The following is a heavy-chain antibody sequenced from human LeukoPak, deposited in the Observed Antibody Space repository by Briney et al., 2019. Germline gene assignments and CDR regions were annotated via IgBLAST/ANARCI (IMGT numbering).Heavy chain of an antibody. V-gene: IGHV4-4*09. Sequence: YTSGSTNYNPSLKSRVTISVDTSKNQFSLKLSSGTAADTAVYYCARCYPDTATKNDAFDIWGQGTMVTVSS. D-gene: IGHD5-18*01. CDR2: YTSGST. J-gene: IGHJ3*02. CDR3: ARCYPDTATKNDAFDI.